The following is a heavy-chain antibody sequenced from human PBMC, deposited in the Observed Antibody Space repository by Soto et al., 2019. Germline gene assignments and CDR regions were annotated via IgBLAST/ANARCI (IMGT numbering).Heavy chain of an antibody. CDR3: ARVPTRSGWYGSLDY. D-gene: IGHD6-19*01. J-gene: IGHJ4*02. Sequence: GGSLRLSCAASGFTVSSNYMSWVRQAPGKGLEWVSVIYSGGSTYYADSVKGRFTISRDNSKNTLYLQMNSLRAGDTAVYYCARVPTRSGWYGSLDYWGQGTLVTVSS. CDR1: GFTVSSNY. CDR2: IYSGGST. V-gene: IGHV3-53*01.